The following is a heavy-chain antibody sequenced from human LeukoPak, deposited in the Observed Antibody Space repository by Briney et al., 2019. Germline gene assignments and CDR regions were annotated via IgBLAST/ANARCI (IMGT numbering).Heavy chain of an antibody. CDR3: AGAGYGSGSSYFDY. CDR1: GFTFSEYY. D-gene: IGHD3-10*01. V-gene: IGHV3-11*04. J-gene: IGHJ4*02. CDR2: ISSGSSTI. Sequence: GGSLRLSCEASGFTFSEYYMTWIRQAPGKGLEWVAYISSGSSTIYYADSVKGRFTISRDNPKHSLYLQMNSLRAGDAAVYYCAGAGYGSGSSYFDYWGQGTLVTVSS.